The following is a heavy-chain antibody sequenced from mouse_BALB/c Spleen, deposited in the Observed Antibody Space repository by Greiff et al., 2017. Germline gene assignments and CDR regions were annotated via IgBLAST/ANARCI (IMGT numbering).Heavy chain of an antibody. Sequence: VQRVESGPGLVAPSQSLSITCTVSGFSLTGYGVNWVRQPPGKGLEWLGMIWGDGSTDYNSALKSRLSISKDNSKSQVFLKMNSLQTDDTARYYCAREGLLRYFDVWGAGTTVTVSS. V-gene: IGHV2-6-7*01. CDR2: IWGDGST. CDR1: GFSLTGYG. CDR3: AREGLLRYFDV. D-gene: IGHD2-3*01. J-gene: IGHJ1*01.